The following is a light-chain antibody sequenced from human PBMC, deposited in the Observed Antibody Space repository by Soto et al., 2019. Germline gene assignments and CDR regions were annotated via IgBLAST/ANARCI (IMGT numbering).Light chain of an antibody. CDR1: QSVISY. CDR3: QQRSNWPPFT. Sequence: EIVLTQSPATLSLSPGERATLSCRASQSVISYLAWYQQKPGQAPRLLIYDASNRATGIPSRFSGSGSGTDFTLTISSLETEDVAVYYCQQRSNWPPFTFGPGTKVDIK. J-gene: IGKJ3*01. V-gene: IGKV3-11*01. CDR2: DAS.